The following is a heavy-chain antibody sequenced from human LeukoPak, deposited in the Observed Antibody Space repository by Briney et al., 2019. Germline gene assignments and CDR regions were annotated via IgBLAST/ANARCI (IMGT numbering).Heavy chain of an antibody. CDR3: ARRWNYGRNYYIDV. V-gene: IGHV4-34*01. Sequence: PETLSLTCAVYGGSFSNYYWSRIRQPPGKGLEWIGEINDSGRINYNPSLMSRVTVSVDTSKNQFSLRLTSVTATDTAVYYCARRWNYGRNYYIDVWGNGATVSVSS. CDR1: GGSFSNYY. D-gene: IGHD1-7*01. CDR2: INDSGRI. J-gene: IGHJ6*03.